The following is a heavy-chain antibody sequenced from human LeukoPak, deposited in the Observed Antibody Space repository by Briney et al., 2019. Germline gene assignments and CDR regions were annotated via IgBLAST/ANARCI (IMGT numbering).Heavy chain of an antibody. V-gene: IGHV5-51*01. Sequence: GESLKISCKGSGYSFTTNWIGWVRQMPGKGLEWMGIIYPGDSETRYSPSFQGQVTTSADKSISTAYLQWSSLKASDTAIYYCVRSRGYSYGYSYYFDYWGQGTLVTVSS. CDR3: VRSRGYSYGYSYYFDY. J-gene: IGHJ4*02. D-gene: IGHD5-18*01. CDR1: GYSFTTNW. CDR2: IYPGDSET.